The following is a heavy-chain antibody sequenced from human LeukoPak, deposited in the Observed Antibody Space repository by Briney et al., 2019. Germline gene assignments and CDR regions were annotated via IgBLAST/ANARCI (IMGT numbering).Heavy chain of an antibody. Sequence: PGGSLRLSCAASGFTFKTYWMIWVRRPPGKGLEWVANINQDGSEEYYVDSVKGRFTVSRDNAKNSLYLQLNNLRAEDTAVYYCGTRAYWGQGTLVTVSS. CDR2: INQDGSEE. J-gene: IGHJ4*02. CDR3: GTRAY. V-gene: IGHV3-7*01. CDR1: GFTFKTYW.